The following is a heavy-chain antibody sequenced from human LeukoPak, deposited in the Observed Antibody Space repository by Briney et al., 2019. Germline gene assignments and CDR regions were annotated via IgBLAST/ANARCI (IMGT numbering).Heavy chain of an antibody. CDR1: GFTFGDYV. Sequence: PGGSLRLSCTASGFTFGDYVMSWVRQAPGKGLEWVSSISSSSSYIYYADSVKGRFTISRDNAKNSLYLQMNSLRAGDTAVYYCARAYYYDSSGYYYYYYYMDVWGKGTTVTVSS. D-gene: IGHD3-22*01. CDR2: ISSSSSYI. V-gene: IGHV3-21*01. J-gene: IGHJ6*03. CDR3: ARAYYYDSSGYYYYYYYMDV.